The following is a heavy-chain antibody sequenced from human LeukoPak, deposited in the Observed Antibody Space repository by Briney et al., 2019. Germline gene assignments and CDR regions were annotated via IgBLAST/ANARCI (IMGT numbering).Heavy chain of an antibody. Sequence: PGRSLRLSCAASGFTFSSYAMSWVRQAPGKGLVWVSDMNADGSNTRYADSVRGRFTISRDNAKNTLYLQMSSLRDEDTALYYCARGGYTGASDIWGQGTMVTVSS. D-gene: IGHD6-13*01. V-gene: IGHV3-74*01. CDR1: GFTFSSYA. CDR3: ARGGYTGASDI. J-gene: IGHJ3*02. CDR2: MNADGSNT.